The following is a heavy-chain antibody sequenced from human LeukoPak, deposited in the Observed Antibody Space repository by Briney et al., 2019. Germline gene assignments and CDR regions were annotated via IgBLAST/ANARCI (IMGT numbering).Heavy chain of an antibody. CDR1: GFIVSHNY. Sequence: GGSLRLSCAAPGFIVSHNYMTWVRQAPGKGLEWISVIYIDGTTYYADSVKGRFTISRDQANNTLYLQMNTLRDEDTAVYYCARGPRYYWGQGTLVSVSS. J-gene: IGHJ4*02. V-gene: IGHV3-53*01. CDR3: ARGPRYY. CDR2: IYIDGTT.